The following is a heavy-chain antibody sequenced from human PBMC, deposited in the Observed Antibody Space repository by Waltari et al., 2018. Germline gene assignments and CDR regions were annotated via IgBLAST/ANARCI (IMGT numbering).Heavy chain of an antibody. CDR1: GGSISSSSYY. J-gene: IGHJ4*02. V-gene: IGHV4-39*07. CDR2: IYYSGST. Sequence: QLQLQESGPGLVKPSETLSLTCTVSGGSISSSSYYWGWIRQPPGKGLEWIGSIYYSGSTYYNPSLKSRVTISVDTSKNQFSLKLSSVTAADTAVYYCARVPIAAAGTVDYWGQGTLVTVSS. CDR3: ARVPIAAAGTVDY. D-gene: IGHD6-13*01.